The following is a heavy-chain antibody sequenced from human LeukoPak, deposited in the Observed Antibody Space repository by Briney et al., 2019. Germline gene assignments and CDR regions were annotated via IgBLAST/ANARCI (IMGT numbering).Heavy chain of an antibody. CDR3: AISYYGSGSYTTPKYNWFDP. V-gene: IGHV1-2*02. CDR1: GYTFTGYY. CDR2: INPNSGGT. J-gene: IGHJ5*02. D-gene: IGHD3-10*01. Sequence: ASVKVSCKASGYTFTGYYMHWVRQAPGQGLEWMGWINPNSGGTNYAQKFQGRVTMTRDTSISTAYMELSRLRSEDTAVYYCAISYYGSGSYTTPKYNWFDPWGQGTLVTVSS.